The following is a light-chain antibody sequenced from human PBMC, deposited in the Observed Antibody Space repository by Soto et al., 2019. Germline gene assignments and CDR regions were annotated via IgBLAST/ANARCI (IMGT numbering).Light chain of an antibody. CDR1: QSVTSS. CDR3: QQRTTWPT. V-gene: IGKV3-11*01. CDR2: DVS. J-gene: IGKJ4*01. Sequence: EIVLTQSPATLYLSPGDTATLSCRASQSVTSSLAWFQQKPGQAPRLLIYDVSRRATAIPARFSGSGSGTDFTLTISSLEPEAFAVYYCQQRTTWPTFGGGTKVEIK.